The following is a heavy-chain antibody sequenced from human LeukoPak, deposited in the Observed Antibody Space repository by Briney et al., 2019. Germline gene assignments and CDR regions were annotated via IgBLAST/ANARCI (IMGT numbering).Heavy chain of an antibody. CDR1: GFTFSSYG. CDR3: AKSGIAAAGQRGYFDC. J-gene: IGHJ4*02. Sequence: GRSLRLSRAASGFTFSSYGIHWVRQAPGKGLEWVAVISNDGSNKYYADSVKGRFTISRDNSKNTVYLQMNSLRGEDTAVYYCAKSGIAAAGQRGYFDCWGQGTLVTVSS. V-gene: IGHV3-30*18. D-gene: IGHD6-13*01. CDR2: ISNDGSNK.